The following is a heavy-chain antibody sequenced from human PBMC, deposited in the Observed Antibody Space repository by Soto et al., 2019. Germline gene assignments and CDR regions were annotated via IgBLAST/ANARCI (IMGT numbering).Heavy chain of an antibody. CDR1: GFTFDDYA. D-gene: IGHD1-26*01. CDR3: AKDIQWELQGAFDI. Sequence: SLRLSCSASGFTFDDYAMHLVLQAPGKGLEWVSGISCNSGSIGYADSVKGRFTISRDNAKNSLYLQMNSLRAEDTALYYCAKDIQWELQGAFDIWGQGTMVTVSS. CDR2: ISCNSGSI. V-gene: IGHV3-9*01. J-gene: IGHJ3*02.